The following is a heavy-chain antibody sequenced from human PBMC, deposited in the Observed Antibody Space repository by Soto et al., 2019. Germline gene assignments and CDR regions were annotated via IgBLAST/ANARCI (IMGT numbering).Heavy chain of an antibody. D-gene: IGHD3-16*01. Sequence: PSETLSLTCTVSGDSISSSSYYCGWVRQPPGKGLEWIGSIYYSGSTYYNPSLKSRVTLSLDTSKNQFSLKLSSVTAADTAVYYCARASSCAYDSCAFDPWGQGTLVTVSS. V-gene: IGHV4-39*07. J-gene: IGHJ5*02. CDR2: IYYSGST. CDR3: ARASSCAYDSCAFDP. CDR1: GDSISSSSYY.